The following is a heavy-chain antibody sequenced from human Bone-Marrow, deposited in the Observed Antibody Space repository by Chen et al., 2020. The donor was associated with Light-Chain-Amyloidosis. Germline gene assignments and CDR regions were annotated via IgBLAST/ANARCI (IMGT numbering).Heavy chain of an antibody. D-gene: IGHD3-22*01. CDR3: ARVDYYDNSGYYERMDD. V-gene: IGHV3-21*01. Sequence: VESGGGPVQPGGPPRLDCSAPGFTFRRENFNWVRQAPGKGLEWVSSITSTSQYINYRASVKGRFTISRANARNSVYLQMNGLRAEATAVYYCARVDYYDNSGYYERMDDWGQGTRVTVSS. CDR1: GFTFRREN. CDR2: ITSTSQYI. J-gene: IGHJ4*02.